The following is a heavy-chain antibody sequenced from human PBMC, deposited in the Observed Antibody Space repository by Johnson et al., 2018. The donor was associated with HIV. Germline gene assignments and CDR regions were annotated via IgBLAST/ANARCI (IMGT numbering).Heavy chain of an antibody. Sequence: QVQLVESGGGLVQPGGSLRLSCAASGFTFSSHWIHWVRQVPGKGLVWVAVIWYDGRNKYYADSVKGRFTISRDNSKNTHYLQMNSLRAEDTAMDQCAKDSAAASRGEAFDIWGQGTMVTVSS. CDR1: GFTFSSHW. J-gene: IGHJ3*02. V-gene: IGHV3-30*02. CDR2: IWYDGRNK. CDR3: AKDSAAASRGEAFDI. D-gene: IGHD6-13*01.